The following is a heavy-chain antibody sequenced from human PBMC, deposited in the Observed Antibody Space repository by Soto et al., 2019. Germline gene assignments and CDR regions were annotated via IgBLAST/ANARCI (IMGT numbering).Heavy chain of an antibody. V-gene: IGHV3-23*01. J-gene: IGHJ4*02. CDR1: GFTFANAW. CDR2: ISGSGGST. D-gene: IGHD1-26*01. Sequence: GGSLRLSCAASGFTFANAWMSWVRQAPGKGLEWVSAISGSGGSTYYADSVKGRFTISRDNSKNTLYLQMNSLRAEDTAVYYCAKSGQTSGDYWGQGTLVTVSS. CDR3: AKSGQTSGDY.